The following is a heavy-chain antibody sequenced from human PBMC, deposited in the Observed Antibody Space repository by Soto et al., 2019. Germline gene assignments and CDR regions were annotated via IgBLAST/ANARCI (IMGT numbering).Heavy chain of an antibody. D-gene: IGHD2-8*01. CDR3: AKACSIHCTNGVNAFDI. J-gene: IGHJ3*02. V-gene: IGHV3-30*18. Sequence: QVQLVESGGGVVQPGRSLRLSCAASGFTFSSYGMHWVRQAPGKGLEWVAVISYDGSNKYYADSVKGRFTISRDNYKNTLYQQINSLRAEDTAVYYCAKACSIHCTNGVNAFDIWGQGTMVTVSS. CDR1: GFTFSSYG. CDR2: ISYDGSNK.